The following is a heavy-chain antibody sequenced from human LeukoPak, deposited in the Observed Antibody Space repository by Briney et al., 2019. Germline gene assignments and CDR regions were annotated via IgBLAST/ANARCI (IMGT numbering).Heavy chain of an antibody. Sequence: RGGSMKLSCLTSGFTLSTNAMSWVRQAPGKGLEWVSAISGSGGGTYYADSVKGRFTISSDNSKNTLYLQMNSLRAEDKAVYYCAKVPLGYCSGGSCYLDYWGQGTLVTVSS. V-gene: IGHV3-23*01. CDR1: GFTLSTNA. CDR2: ISGSGGGT. D-gene: IGHD2-15*01. J-gene: IGHJ4*02. CDR3: AKVPLGYCSGGSCYLDY.